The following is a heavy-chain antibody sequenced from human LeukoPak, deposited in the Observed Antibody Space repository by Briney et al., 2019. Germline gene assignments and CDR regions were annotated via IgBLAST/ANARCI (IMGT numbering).Heavy chain of an antibody. D-gene: IGHD3-16*01. CDR2: ISAYNGNT. CDR3: ARHYVWGSYPDY. V-gene: IGHV1-18*01. Sequence: ASVKVSCTASGYTFTSYGISWVRQAPGQGLEWMGWISAYNGNTNYAQKLQGGVTMTTDTSTSTAYMELRSLRSDDTAVYYCARHYVWGSYPDYWGQGTLVTVSS. J-gene: IGHJ4*02. CDR1: GYTFTSYG.